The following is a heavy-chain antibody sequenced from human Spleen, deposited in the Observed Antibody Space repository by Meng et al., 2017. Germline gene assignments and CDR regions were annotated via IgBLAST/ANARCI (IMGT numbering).Heavy chain of an antibody. CDR3: ARDRLLWSDDGAFDL. Sequence: GESLKISCAASGFTVSSNYMSWVRQAPGKGLVWVSRINSDGRDTSYADSVKGRFTISRDNAKNTLYLQMNSLRAEDTAVYYCARDRLLWSDDGAFDLWGQGTMVTVSS. CDR2: INSDGRDT. CDR1: GFTVSSNY. V-gene: IGHV3-74*01. J-gene: IGHJ3*01. D-gene: IGHD3-10*01.